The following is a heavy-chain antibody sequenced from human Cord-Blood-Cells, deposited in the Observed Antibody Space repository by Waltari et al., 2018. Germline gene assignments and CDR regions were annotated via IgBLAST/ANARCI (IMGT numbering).Heavy chain of an antibody. D-gene: IGHD6-19*01. V-gene: IGHV3-30*04. CDR1: GFTFSSYA. Sequence: QVQLVESGGGVVQPGRSVRLSCAASGFTFSSYATHWDRQAPGKGLEWVAVISYDGSNKYYADSVKGRFTISRDNSKNTLYLQMNSLRAEDTAVYYCAREAVAGNYFDYWGQGTLVTVSS. J-gene: IGHJ4*02. CDR2: ISYDGSNK. CDR3: AREAVAGNYFDY.